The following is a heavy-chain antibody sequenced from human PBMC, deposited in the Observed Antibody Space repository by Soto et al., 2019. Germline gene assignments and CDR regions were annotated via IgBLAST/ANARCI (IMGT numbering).Heavy chain of an antibody. CDR2: IYPGDSDT. D-gene: IGHD2-2*02. V-gene: IGHV5-51*01. CDR3: ASAPRLGYCSSTSCYIGWFDP. CDR1: GYSFTSYW. Sequence: GESLKISCKGSGYSFTSYWIGWVRQMPGKGLEWMGIIYPGDSDTRYSPSFQGQVTTSADKSISTAYLQWSSLKASDTAMYYCASAPRLGYCSSTSCYIGWFDPWGQGALVTVSS. J-gene: IGHJ5*02.